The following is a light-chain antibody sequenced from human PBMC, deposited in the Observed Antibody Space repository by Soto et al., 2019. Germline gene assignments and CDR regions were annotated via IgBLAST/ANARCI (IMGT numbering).Light chain of an antibody. CDR1: SGDIANNY. Sequence: NFMLTQPHSVSGSPGKTVSISCTRSSGDIANNYVQWFQQRPGSAPTTVIYKGNQRPSGVPDRFSGSIDSSSNSASLTISGLKTEDEADYFCQSYYSSDVVFGGGTKLTVL. V-gene: IGLV6-57*04. CDR2: KGN. CDR3: QSYYSSDVV. J-gene: IGLJ2*01.